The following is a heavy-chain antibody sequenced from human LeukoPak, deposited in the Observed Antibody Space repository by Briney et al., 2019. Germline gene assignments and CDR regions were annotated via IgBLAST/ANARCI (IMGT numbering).Heavy chain of an antibody. CDR3: ARETYYDFWSGLYYYGMDV. CDR2: ISGSGGRT. V-gene: IGHV3-23*01. Sequence: GGSLRLSCAASGFTFDDYAMHWVRQAPGKVLEWVSAISGSGGRTYYADSVKGRFTISRDNSNNTLYVQMNSLRAEDTAVYYCARETYYDFWSGLYYYGMDVWGQGTTVTVSS. D-gene: IGHD3-3*01. CDR1: GFTFDDYA. J-gene: IGHJ6*02.